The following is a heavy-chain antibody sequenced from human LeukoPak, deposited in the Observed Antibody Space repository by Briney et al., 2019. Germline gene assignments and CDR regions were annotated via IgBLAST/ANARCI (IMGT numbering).Heavy chain of an antibody. CDR2: ISDSGGST. V-gene: IGHV3-64D*06. CDR3: VKGRFTSAWQIFDY. J-gene: IGHJ4*02. Sequence: QTGGSLRLSCSASGFAFSTYAMHWVRQAPRKGLEYVSGISDSGGSTYYADSVQGRFTISRDNSENTLYLQMSSLRAEDTAVYYCVKGRFTSAWQIFDYWGQGTLVTVSS. CDR1: GFAFSTYA. D-gene: IGHD6-19*01.